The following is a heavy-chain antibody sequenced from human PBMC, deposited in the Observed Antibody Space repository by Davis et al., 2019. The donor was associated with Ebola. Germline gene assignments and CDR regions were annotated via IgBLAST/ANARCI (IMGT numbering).Heavy chain of an antibody. CDR2: ISDRGLTK. J-gene: IGHJ4*02. CDR3: ARDFRGEYYDSSGLADY. V-gene: IGHV3-48*03. Sequence: GESLKISCAASGFIFGSYEMIWVRQAPGKGLEWVSYISDRGLTKYYSDSVKGRFTISRDNAENSLYLEMNSLRAEDTAIYYCARDFRGEYYDSSGLADYWGQGTLVTVSS. D-gene: IGHD3-22*01. CDR1: GFIFGSYE.